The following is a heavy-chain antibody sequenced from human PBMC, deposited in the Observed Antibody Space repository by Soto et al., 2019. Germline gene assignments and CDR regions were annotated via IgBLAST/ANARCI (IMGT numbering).Heavy chain of an antibody. J-gene: IGHJ4*02. V-gene: IGHV4-30-4*01. CDR2: IYYSGST. D-gene: IGHD2-15*01. CDR1: GGSISSGDYY. CDR3: ARTPLGYCGGGSCYGVSSGYLIDY. Sequence: QVQLQESGPGLVKTSQTLSLTCTVSGGSISSGDYYWSWIRQPPGKGLEWIGYIYYSGSTYYNPSLKSRVTISVDTSKNQFSLKLSSVTAADTAVYYCARTPLGYCGGGSCYGVSSGYLIDYWGQGTLVTVSS.